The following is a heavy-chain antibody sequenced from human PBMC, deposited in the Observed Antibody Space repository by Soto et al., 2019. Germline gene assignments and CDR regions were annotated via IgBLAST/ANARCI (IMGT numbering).Heavy chain of an antibody. Sequence: XEPLNISWTGAGDNCTNYWIGWVRQMPGKGLEWMGIIYPGDSDTKYNPSFQGQVTISADKSITTTYLQWSSLKASDTAIYYCAASIFYYGMDVWAQGPTVTVSS. V-gene: IGHV5-51*01. CDR2: IYPGDSDT. CDR3: AASIFYYGMDV. J-gene: IGHJ6*02. CDR1: GDNCTNYW.